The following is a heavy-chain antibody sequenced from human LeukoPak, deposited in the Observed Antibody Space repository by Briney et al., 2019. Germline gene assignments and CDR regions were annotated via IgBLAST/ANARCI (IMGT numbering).Heavy chain of an antibody. J-gene: IGHJ6*02. V-gene: IGHV3-48*01. Sequence: GGSLRLSCAASGFTFSSYAMSWVRQAPGKGLEWASYISSDSRTIYYADSVKGRFTISRDNAKNSLYLQMNSLRAEDTAVYYCARDTRSLMDVWGQGTTVTVSS. CDR3: ARDTRSLMDV. D-gene: IGHD3-16*02. CDR2: ISSDSRTI. CDR1: GFTFSSYA.